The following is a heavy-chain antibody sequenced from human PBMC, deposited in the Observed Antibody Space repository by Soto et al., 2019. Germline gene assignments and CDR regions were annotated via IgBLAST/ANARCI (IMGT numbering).Heavy chain of an antibody. D-gene: IGHD4-17*01. V-gene: IGHV3-9*01. Sequence: EVQLVESGGGLVQPDRPLRLSCEASGFNFENYAMHWVRQVPGKGLEWVSAISWNSGQLDYADSVRGRFTISRDNGKNSLYLEMNSLRPDDTALYFCAKDESTGEYSYYRYMDVWGRGTTVIVSS. J-gene: IGHJ6*03. CDR2: ISWNSGQL. CDR1: GFNFENYA. CDR3: AKDESTGEYSYYRYMDV.